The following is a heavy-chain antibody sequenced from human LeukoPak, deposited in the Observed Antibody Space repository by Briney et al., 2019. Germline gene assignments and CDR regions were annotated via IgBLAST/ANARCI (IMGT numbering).Heavy chain of an antibody. V-gene: IGHV3-23*01. J-gene: IGHJ4*02. CDR3: ARDLPPLDY. CDR1: GFTLSSYA. Sequence: GGSLRLSCAASGFTLSSYALSWVRQAPGKGLEWVSSISSSGSNTFYADSVKGRFTISRGEPKNTLYLQMNSLRVEDTAVYYCARDLPPLDYWGQGILVTVSS. CDR2: ISSSGSNT.